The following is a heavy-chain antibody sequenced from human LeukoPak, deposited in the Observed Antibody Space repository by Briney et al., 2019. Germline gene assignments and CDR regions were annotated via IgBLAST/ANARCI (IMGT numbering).Heavy chain of an antibody. Sequence: ASVKVSCKASGYTFTSYAMNWVRQAPGQGLEWMGWINPNSGGTNYAQKFQGRVTMTRDTSISTAYMELSRLRSDDTAVYYCARESSIAARLCDYWGQGTLVTVSS. CDR3: ARESSIAARLCDY. CDR1: GYTFTSYA. J-gene: IGHJ4*02. V-gene: IGHV1-2*02. CDR2: INPNSGGT. D-gene: IGHD6-6*01.